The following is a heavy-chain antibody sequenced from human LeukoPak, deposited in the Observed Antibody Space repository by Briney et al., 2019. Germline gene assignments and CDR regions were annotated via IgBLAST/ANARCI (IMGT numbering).Heavy chain of an antibody. CDR2: ISYSGST. Sequence: SETLSLTCTVSGGSISSGSYYWGWIRQPPGKGLEWIGSISYSGSTYYNPSLKSRVTISVDRSKNQFSLKLSSVTAADTAVYYCARDGGPFAAAPDYWGQGTLVTVSS. CDR3: ARDGGPFAAAPDY. J-gene: IGHJ4*02. D-gene: IGHD6-13*01. V-gene: IGHV4-39*07. CDR1: GGSISSGSYY.